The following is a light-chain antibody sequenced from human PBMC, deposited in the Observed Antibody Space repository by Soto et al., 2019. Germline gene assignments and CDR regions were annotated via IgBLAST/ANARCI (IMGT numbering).Light chain of an antibody. CDR3: SSSTDTSIL. J-gene: IGLJ2*01. V-gene: IGLV2-14*01. CDR1: SSDFGDHKS. CDR2: EVN. Sequence: SVLTQAASVSGSPGQSITISCTGASSDFGDHKSVSWYQHHPGKAPKLIIYEVNYRPSGVSSRFSGSRSGNTASLTISGLQAEDEAHYYCSSSTDTSILFGGGTKVTVL.